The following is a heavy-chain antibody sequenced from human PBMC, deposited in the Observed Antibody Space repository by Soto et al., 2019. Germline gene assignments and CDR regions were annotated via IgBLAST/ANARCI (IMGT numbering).Heavy chain of an antibody. V-gene: IGHV3-33*01. J-gene: IGHJ3*02. Sequence: GGSLRLSCAASGLTFSSSGMHWVRLAPGEGLEWVAAIRYDGTEELYADSVKGRFTISRDHSRNTLYLQMNSLRVEDTAVYYCARDRGGYYYDSSGSDDAFDIWGQGTMVTVSS. CDR1: GLTFSSSG. CDR3: ARDRGGYYYDSSGSDDAFDI. D-gene: IGHD3-22*01. CDR2: IRYDGTEE.